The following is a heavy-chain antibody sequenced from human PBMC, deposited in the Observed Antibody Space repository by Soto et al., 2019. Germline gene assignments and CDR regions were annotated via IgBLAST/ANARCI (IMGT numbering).Heavy chain of an antibody. V-gene: IGHV1-46*01. J-gene: IGHJ4*02. Sequence: GASVKVSCTASGYTFTSYYMHWVRQAPGKGLEWMGIINPSGGSTSYAQKFQGRVTMTRDTSTSTVYMELSSLRSEDTAVYYCAGLDDYGEPFDYWGQGTLVTSPQ. CDR3: AGLDDYGEPFDY. D-gene: IGHD4-17*01. CDR1: GYTFTSYY. CDR2: INPSGGST.